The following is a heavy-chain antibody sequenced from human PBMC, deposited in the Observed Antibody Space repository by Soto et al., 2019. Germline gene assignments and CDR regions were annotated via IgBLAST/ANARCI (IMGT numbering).Heavy chain of an antibody. CDR2: IIPILGIA. Sequence: QVQLVQSGAEVKKPGSSVKVSCKASGGTFSSYTISWVRQAPGQGLEWMGRIIPILGIANYAQKFQGRVTITADKSTSTAYMERSSLRSEDTAVYYCASQGGRVADHFDYWGQGTLVTVSS. J-gene: IGHJ4*02. V-gene: IGHV1-69*02. CDR1: GGTFSSYT. CDR3: ASQGGRVADHFDY. D-gene: IGHD6-19*01.